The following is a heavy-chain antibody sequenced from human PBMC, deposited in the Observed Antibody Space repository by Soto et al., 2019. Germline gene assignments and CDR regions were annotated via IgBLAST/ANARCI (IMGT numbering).Heavy chain of an antibody. D-gene: IGHD1-7*01. CDR3: ARGNPITGTTRFDP. V-gene: IGHV4-34*01. Sequence: PSDTLSLTCAVYGGSFSGYYWSWIRQPPGRGLEWIGEISHSGGTNYNPSLKSRVTISLDMSKSQFSLKLSSVTAADTAVYYCARGNPITGTTRFDPWGQGTLVTVSS. CDR1: GGSFSGYY. CDR2: ISHSGGT. J-gene: IGHJ5*02.